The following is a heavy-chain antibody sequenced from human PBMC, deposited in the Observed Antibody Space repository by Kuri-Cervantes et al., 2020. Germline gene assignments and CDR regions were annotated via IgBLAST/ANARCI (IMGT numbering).Heavy chain of an antibody. CDR3: ATEPYSGYDSDYYYGMDV. CDR2: IKQDGSEK. Sequence: GESLKISCAAPGFIFSRISMNWARQAPGKGLEWVANIKQDGSEKYYVDSVKGRFTISRDNAKNSLYLQMNSLRAEDTAVYYCATEPYSGYDSDYYYGMDVWGQGTTVTVSS. V-gene: IGHV3-7*01. D-gene: IGHD5-12*01. J-gene: IGHJ6*02. CDR1: GFIFSRIS.